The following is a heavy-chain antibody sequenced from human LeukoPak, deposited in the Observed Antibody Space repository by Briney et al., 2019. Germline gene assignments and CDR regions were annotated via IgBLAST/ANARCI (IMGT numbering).Heavy chain of an antibody. D-gene: IGHD3-9*01. CDR3: ARRAGIGYYDILTGYYAWVDP. CDR1: GGTFSSYA. CDR2: IIPIFGTA. J-gene: IGHJ5*02. Sequence: ASVKVSCKASGGTFSSYAISWVRQAPGQGLEWMGGIIPIFGTANYAQKFQGRVTITADKSTSTAYMELSSLRSEDTAVYYCARRAGIGYYDILTGYYAWVDPWGQGTLVTVSS. V-gene: IGHV1-69*06.